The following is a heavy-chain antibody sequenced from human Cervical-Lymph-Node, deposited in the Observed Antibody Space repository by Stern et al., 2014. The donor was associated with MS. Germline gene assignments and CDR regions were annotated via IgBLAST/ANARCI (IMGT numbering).Heavy chain of an antibody. CDR3: ARRLELLSPVHDGFDV. CDR1: GYTFTNYW. V-gene: IGHV5-51*01. Sequence: EVQLVESGTEVKKPGESLKISCQASGYTFTNYWIGWVRQLAGRGLEWLGIIYPSDPDSHTKYSPSFEGRVTISVDTSTNTAYLQWRGLEASDTAKYYCARRLELLSPVHDGFDVWGDGTMVIVSS. CDR2: IYPSDPDSHT. D-gene: IGHD1-7*01. J-gene: IGHJ3*01.